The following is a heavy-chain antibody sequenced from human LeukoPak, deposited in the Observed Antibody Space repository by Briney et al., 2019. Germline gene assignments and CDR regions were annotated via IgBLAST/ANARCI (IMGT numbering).Heavy chain of an antibody. V-gene: IGHV4-39*07. CDR3: ARAGIAAAGTNRYFDL. Sequence: SETLSLTCTVSGGSISSSSYYWGWIRQPPGKGLEWIGSIYYSGSTYYNPSLKSRVTISVDTSKNQFSLKLSSVTAADTAVYYCARAGIAAAGTNRYFDLWGRGTLVTVSS. CDR1: GGSISSSSYY. CDR2: IYYSGST. D-gene: IGHD6-13*01. J-gene: IGHJ2*01.